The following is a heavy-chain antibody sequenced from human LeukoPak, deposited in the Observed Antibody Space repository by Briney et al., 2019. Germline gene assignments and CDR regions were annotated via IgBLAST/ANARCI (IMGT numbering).Heavy chain of an antibody. CDR3: ARAPGRYCSSTSCSLSYNWFDP. CDR2: IYTSGST. CDR1: GGSISSYY. D-gene: IGHD2-2*01. J-gene: IGHJ5*02. V-gene: IGHV4-4*07. Sequence: SETLSLTCTVSGGSISSYYWSWIRQPAGKGLEWIGRIYTSGSTNYNPSLKSRVTISVDTSKNQFSLKLSSVTAADTAVYYCARAPGRYCSSTSCSLSYNWFDPWGQGTLVTVSS.